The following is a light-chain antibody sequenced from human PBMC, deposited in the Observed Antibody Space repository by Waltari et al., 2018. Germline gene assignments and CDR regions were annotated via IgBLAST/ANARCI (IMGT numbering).Light chain of an antibody. CDR3: CSFTSSSTWV. J-gene: IGLJ3*02. V-gene: IGLV2-14*03. CDR2: DVS. CDR1: TSDLGGYNY. Sequence: QSALTQPASVSGSPAQSITIPCTRTTSDLGGYNYVPWYQQHPGKAPKLIIFDVSSRPSGVSNRFSGSKSANTASLIISGLQAEDEADYYCCSFTSSSTWVFGGGTKLTVL.